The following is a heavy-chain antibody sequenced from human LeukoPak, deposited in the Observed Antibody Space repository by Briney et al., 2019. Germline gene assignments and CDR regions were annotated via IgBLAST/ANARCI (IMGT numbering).Heavy chain of an antibody. D-gene: IGHD5-12*01. CDR2: IYYSGST. Sequence: SETRSLTCTVSGGSISSYYWSWIRQPPGKGLEWIGYIYYSGSTNYNPSLKSRVTISVDTSKNQFSLKLSSVTAADTAVYYCARQLYSNRGYSGYVDYWGQGTLVTVSS. V-gene: IGHV4-59*08. CDR1: GGSISSYY. J-gene: IGHJ4*02. CDR3: ARQLYSNRGYSGYVDY.